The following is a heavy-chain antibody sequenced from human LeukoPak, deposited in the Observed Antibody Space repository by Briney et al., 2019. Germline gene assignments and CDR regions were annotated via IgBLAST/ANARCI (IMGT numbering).Heavy chain of an antibody. D-gene: IGHD3-22*01. J-gene: IGHJ4*02. CDR2: IRYDGSNK. Sequence: GGSLRLSCAASGFTFSSYGMHWVRQAPGKGLEWVAFIRYDGSNKYYADSVKGRFTISRDNSKNTLYLQMNSLRAEDTAVYYCAKSTYYYDSSGLDYWGQGTLVTVSS. CDR1: GFTFSSYG. CDR3: AKSTYYYDSSGLDY. V-gene: IGHV3-30*02.